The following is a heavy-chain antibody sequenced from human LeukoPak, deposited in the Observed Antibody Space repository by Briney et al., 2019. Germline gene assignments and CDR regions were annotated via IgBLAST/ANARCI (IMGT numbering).Heavy chain of an antibody. Sequence: KPSQTLSLTCAVSGGSISSGGYSWSWIRQPPGKGLEWIGYIYHSGSTYYNPSLKSRVTISVDRSKNQFSLKLSSVTAADTAVYCCARSSTVTTDDAFDIWGQGTMVTVSS. CDR2: IYHSGST. D-gene: IGHD4-17*01. CDR3: ARSSTVTTDDAFDI. V-gene: IGHV4-30-2*01. J-gene: IGHJ3*02. CDR1: GGSISSGGYS.